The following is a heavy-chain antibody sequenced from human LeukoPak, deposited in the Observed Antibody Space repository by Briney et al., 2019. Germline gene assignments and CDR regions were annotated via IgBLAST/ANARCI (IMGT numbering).Heavy chain of an antibody. CDR3: TRTLCSSTSNCFDY. CDR2: VSPDGVST. J-gene: IGHJ4*02. CDR1: GFTFSTYW. D-gene: IGHD2-2*01. Sequence: GGSLRLSCAASGFTFSTYWMHWVRQAPGERLVWVSDVSPDGVSTAYADSVKGRFTISRDNAKNTLYLQMNSLRAEDTAVYYCTRTLCSSTSNCFDYWGQGTLVAVSS. V-gene: IGHV3-74*01.